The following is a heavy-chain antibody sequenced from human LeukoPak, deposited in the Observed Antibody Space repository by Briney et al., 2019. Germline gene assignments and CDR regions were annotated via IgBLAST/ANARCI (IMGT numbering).Heavy chain of an antibody. J-gene: IGHJ4*02. CDR2: INPNSGGT. Sequence: ASVKVSCKASGYTFTGYYMHWVRQAPGQGLEWMGWINPNSGGTNYAQKFQGRVTMTRDTSISTAYMELSRLRSDDTAVYYCARDLKVMIVVGRFDYWGQGTLVTVSS. V-gene: IGHV1-2*02. D-gene: IGHD3-22*01. CDR3: ARDLKVMIVVGRFDY. CDR1: GYTFTGYY.